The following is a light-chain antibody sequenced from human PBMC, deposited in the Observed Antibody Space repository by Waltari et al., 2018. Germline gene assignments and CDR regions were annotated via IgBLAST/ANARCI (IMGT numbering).Light chain of an antibody. V-gene: IGKV3-15*01. CDR3: QQYDNWPLT. CDR1: QSVSTN. CDR2: GAS. Sequence: EIVLTQSPATLSVSPGERATLSCRASQSVSTNLAWYQHKPGQAPRLLIYGASTRTTSRPARFSGSGSGTEFTLTISSLQSEDFEVYLCQQYDNWPLTFGQGTKVEI. J-gene: IGKJ1*01.